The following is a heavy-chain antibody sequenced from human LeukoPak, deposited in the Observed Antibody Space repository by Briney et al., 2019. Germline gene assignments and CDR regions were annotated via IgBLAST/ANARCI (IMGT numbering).Heavy chain of an antibody. D-gene: IGHD3-22*01. CDR2: ISWNSGSI. CDR3: AKALSYYSDSSGPVN. J-gene: IGHJ4*02. Sequence: GRSLRLSCAASGFTFDDYAMHWVRQAPGKGLEWVSGISWNSGSIGYADSVKGQFTISRDNAKNSLYLQMNSLRAEDTALYYCAKALSYYSDSSGPVNWGQGTLVTVSS. V-gene: IGHV3-9*01. CDR1: GFTFDDYA.